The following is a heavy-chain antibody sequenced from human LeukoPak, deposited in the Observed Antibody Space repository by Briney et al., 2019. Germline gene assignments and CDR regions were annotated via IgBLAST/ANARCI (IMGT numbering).Heavy chain of an antibody. Sequence: PGGSLRLSCAASGFTFAPYWMTWVRQAPGKGLEYVATMNRDGSEKYYADSVKGRFTISRDNSKNSLYLQMDSLRAEDTAVYYCPRGIDVWLYLYYWGQGALVTAAS. CDR3: PRGIDVWLYLYY. CDR1: GFTFAPYW. J-gene: IGHJ4*02. V-gene: IGHV3-7*04. D-gene: IGHD3-22*01. CDR2: MNRDGSEK.